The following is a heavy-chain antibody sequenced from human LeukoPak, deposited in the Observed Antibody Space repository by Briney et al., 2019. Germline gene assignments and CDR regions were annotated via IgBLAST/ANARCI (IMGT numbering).Heavy chain of an antibody. CDR1: GGSFSGYY. CDR3: VRYYGSGAYYYYMDV. V-gene: IGHV4-34*01. J-gene: IGHJ6*03. D-gene: IGHD3-10*01. Sequence: SETLSLTCAVYGGSFSGYYWSWIRQPPGKGLEWIGEINHSGSTNYNPSLKSRVTISVDTSKNQFSLKLSSVTAADTAVYYCVRYYGSGAYYYYMDVWGKGTTVTVSS. CDR2: INHSGST.